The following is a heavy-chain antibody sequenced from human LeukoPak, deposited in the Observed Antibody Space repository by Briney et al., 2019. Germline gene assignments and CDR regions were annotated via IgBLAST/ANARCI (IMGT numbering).Heavy chain of an antibody. CDR3: SRDREDGGSDLADY. D-gene: IGHD1-26*01. CDR1: GYTFTGYY. CDR2: ISPNSGGT. J-gene: IGHJ4*02. V-gene: IGHV1-2*02. Sequence: ASVKVSCKASGYTFTGYYIHWVRQAPGQGLEWMGWISPNSGGTNYAQRFQGRVTMTRDTSISTAYMELSRPTSDDTAVYYCSRDREDGGSDLADYWGQGTLVTVSS.